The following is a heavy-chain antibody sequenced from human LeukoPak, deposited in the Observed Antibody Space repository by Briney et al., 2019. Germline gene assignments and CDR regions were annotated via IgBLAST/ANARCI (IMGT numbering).Heavy chain of an antibody. Sequence: PSETLSLTCTVSGGSISSNNYYWGWIRQPPGKGLEWIGSIYYSGSTYYNPSPKSRVTVSVDTSKNQFSLKLSSVTAADTAVYYCASRFLEWLLDYWGQGTLVTVSS. CDR1: GGSISSNNYY. CDR2: IYYSGST. V-gene: IGHV4-39*01. CDR3: ASRFLEWLLDY. J-gene: IGHJ4*02. D-gene: IGHD3-3*01.